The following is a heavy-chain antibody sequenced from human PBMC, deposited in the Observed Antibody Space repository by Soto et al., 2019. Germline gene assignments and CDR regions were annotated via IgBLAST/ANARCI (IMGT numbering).Heavy chain of an antibody. J-gene: IGHJ6*03. CDR1: GFTVSSNY. V-gene: IGHV3-66*01. CDR2: IYSGGST. CDR3: AIDLYDRGVNGQGYYYYYYYMDV. Sequence: PGGSLRLSCAASGFTVSSNYMSWVRQAPGKGLEWVSVIYSGGSTYYADSVKGRFTISRDNSKNTLYLQVNSLRAEDTAVYYCAIDLYDRGVNGQGYYYYYYYMDVWGKGTTVTVSS. D-gene: IGHD3-10*02.